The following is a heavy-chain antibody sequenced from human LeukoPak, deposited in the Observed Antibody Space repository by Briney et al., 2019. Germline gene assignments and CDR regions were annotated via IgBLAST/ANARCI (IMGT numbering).Heavy chain of an antibody. Sequence: ASVKVSCKASGYTFTSYGISWVRQAPGQGLEWMGWINAYNGNTNYAQKLQGRVTMTTDTSTSTAYMELRSLRSDDTAVYYCATNILVRDIINWFDPWGQGTLVTVSS. J-gene: IGHJ5*02. CDR2: INAYNGNT. V-gene: IGHV1-18*01. CDR3: ATNILVRDIINWFDP. D-gene: IGHD3-10*01. CDR1: GYTFTSYG.